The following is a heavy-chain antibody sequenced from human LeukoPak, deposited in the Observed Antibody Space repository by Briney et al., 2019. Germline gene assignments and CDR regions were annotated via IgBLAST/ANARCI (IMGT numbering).Heavy chain of an antibody. V-gene: IGHV1-2*06. Sequence: ASVKVSCKASGYTFTGYYMHWVRQAPGQGLEWMGRINPNSGGTNYAQKFQGRVTMTRDTYISTAYMELSRLTSDDTAVYYCARGIAAAGILLYFDYWGQGTLVTVSS. CDR3: ARGIAAAGILLYFDY. CDR1: GYTFTGYY. J-gene: IGHJ4*02. D-gene: IGHD6-13*01. CDR2: INPNSGGT.